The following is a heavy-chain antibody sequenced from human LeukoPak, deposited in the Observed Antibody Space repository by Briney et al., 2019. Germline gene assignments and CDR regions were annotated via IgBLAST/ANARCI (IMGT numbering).Heavy chain of an antibody. V-gene: IGHV3-30*18. Sequence: PGRSLRLSCAASGFTFRRHAMHWVRQAPGKGLEWVAVISYDGSTKYYADSVKGRFIISRDNSENTLHLQMNSLGADDTAVYYCAKDRWFGELSHYYYGMDVWGQGTTVTVSS. CDR1: GFTFRRHA. CDR2: ISYDGSTK. CDR3: AKDRWFGELSHYYYGMDV. J-gene: IGHJ6*02. D-gene: IGHD3-10*01.